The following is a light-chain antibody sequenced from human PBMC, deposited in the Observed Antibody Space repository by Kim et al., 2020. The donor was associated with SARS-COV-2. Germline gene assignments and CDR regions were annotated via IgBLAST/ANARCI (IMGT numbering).Light chain of an antibody. V-gene: IGKV3-20*01. Sequence: PGERATLSCGASQSVRSNYLAWYQQKPGQAPRLLIYGASSRATGIPDRFSGSGSGTDFTLTIIRLEPEEFAVYYCQQYGSSPWTFAQGTKV. CDR2: GAS. CDR3: QQYGSSPWT. J-gene: IGKJ1*01. CDR1: QSVRSNY.